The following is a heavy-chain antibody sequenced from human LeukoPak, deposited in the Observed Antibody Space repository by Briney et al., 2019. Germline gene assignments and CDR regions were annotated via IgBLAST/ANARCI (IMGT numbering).Heavy chain of an antibody. CDR3: ARALAAALPSIYYYGMDV. V-gene: IGHV1-18*01. CDR1: GYIFTSYG. D-gene: IGHD6-13*01. CDR2: ISAHNGNT. Sequence: ASVKVSCKASGYIFTSYGISWVRQAPGQGLEWMGWISAHNGNTNFAQKFQGRVTMTTDTPTSTVDLELRSLRSDDTAVYYCARALAAALPSIYYYGMDVWGQGTTVTVSS. J-gene: IGHJ6*02.